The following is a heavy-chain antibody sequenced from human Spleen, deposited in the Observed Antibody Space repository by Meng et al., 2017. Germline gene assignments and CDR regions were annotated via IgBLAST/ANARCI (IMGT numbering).Heavy chain of an antibody. CDR2: INPNSGGT. J-gene: IGHJ4*02. CDR1: GYTFTGHY. Sequence: ASVKVSCKASGYTFTGHYMHWVRQAPGQGLEWMGWINPNSGGTNYAQKFQGRVTMTRDTSISTAYMELSRLRSDDTAVYYCARDLHYDDILTGYYNSFDYWGQGTLVTVSS. CDR3: ARDLHYDDILTGYYNSFDY. V-gene: IGHV1-2*02. D-gene: IGHD3-9*01.